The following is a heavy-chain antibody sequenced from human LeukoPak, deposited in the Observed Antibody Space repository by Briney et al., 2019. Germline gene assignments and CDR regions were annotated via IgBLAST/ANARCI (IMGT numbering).Heavy chain of an antibody. V-gene: IGHV5-51*01. CDR3: ANHYYDSSGYRGGFDY. CDR1: GYSFTSYW. J-gene: IGHJ4*02. D-gene: IGHD3-22*01. Sequence: GESLQISCKGSGYSFTSYWIGWVRQLPGKGLEWMGIIYPGDSDTRYSPSFQGQVTISADKSISTAYLQWSSLKASDTAMYYCANHYYDSSGYRGGFDYWGQGTLVTVSS. CDR2: IYPGDSDT.